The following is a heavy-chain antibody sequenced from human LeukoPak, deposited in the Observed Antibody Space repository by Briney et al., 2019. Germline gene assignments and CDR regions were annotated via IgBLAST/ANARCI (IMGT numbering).Heavy chain of an antibody. CDR3: ARSYSSSWYLWLDYFDY. J-gene: IGHJ4*02. CDR1: GFTVSSNY. CDR2: IYSGGST. D-gene: IGHD6-13*01. Sequence: GGSLRLSCAASGFTVSSNYMSWVRQAPGKGLEWVSVIYSGGSTYYADSVKGRFTISRDNAKNSLYLQMNSLRAEDTAVYYCARSYSSSWYLWLDYFDYWGQGTLVTVSS. V-gene: IGHV3-53*01.